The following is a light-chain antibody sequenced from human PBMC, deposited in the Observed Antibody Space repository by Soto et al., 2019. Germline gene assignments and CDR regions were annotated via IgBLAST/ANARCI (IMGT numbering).Light chain of an antibody. CDR1: SSDVGGYNY. CDR2: EVN. V-gene: IGLV2-8*01. Sequence: QSALTQPPSASGSPGQSVTISCTGTSSDVGGYNYVSWYQQHPGKAPKVMIYEVNKRPSGVPDRFSGSKSGNTASLTISGLQAEDDADYYCKSYTGINNGVFGGGTKLTVL. CDR3: KSYTGINNGV. J-gene: IGLJ3*02.